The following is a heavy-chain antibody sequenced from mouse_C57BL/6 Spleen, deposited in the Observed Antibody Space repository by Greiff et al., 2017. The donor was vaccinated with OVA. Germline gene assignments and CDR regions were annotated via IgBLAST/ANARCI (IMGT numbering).Heavy chain of an antibody. CDR3: ARRGPHSSGYDYAMDY. CDR2: IDPSDSET. V-gene: IGHV1-52*01. Sequence: QVHVKQPGAELVRPGSSVKLSCKASGYTFTSYWMHWVKQRPIQGLEWIGNIDPSDSETHYNQKFKDKATLTVDKSSSTAYMQLSSLTSEDSAVYYCARRGPHSSGYDYAMDYWGQGTSVTVSS. J-gene: IGHJ4*01. D-gene: IGHD3-2*02. CDR1: GYTFTSYW.